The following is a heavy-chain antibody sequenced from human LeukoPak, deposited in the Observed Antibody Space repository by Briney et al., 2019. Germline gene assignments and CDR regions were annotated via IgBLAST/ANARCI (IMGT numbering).Heavy chain of an antibody. V-gene: IGHV3-9*01. CDR2: ISWNSGSI. D-gene: IGHD3-10*01. Sequence: GGSLRLSCAASGFTFDDYAMHWFRQAPGKGLEWVSGISWNSGSIGYADSVKGRFTISRDNAKNSLYLQMNSLRAEDTALYYCAKDSSGSYLGAFDIWGQGTMVTVSS. CDR1: GFTFDDYA. J-gene: IGHJ3*02. CDR3: AKDSSGSYLGAFDI.